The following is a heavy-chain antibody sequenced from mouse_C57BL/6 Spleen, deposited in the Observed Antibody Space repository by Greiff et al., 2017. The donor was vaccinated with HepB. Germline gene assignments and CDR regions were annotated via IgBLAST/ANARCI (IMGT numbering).Heavy chain of an antibody. J-gene: IGHJ4*01. D-gene: IGHD1-2*01. Sequence: QVQLQQPGAELVKPGASVKLSCKASGYTFTSYWMQWVKQRPGQGLEWIGEIDPSDSYTNYNQKFKGKATLTVDTSSSTAYMQLSSLTSEDSAVYYCARSERLLAMDYWGQGTSVTVSS. CDR3: ARSERLLAMDY. CDR2: IDPSDSYT. V-gene: IGHV1-50*01. CDR1: GYTFTSYW.